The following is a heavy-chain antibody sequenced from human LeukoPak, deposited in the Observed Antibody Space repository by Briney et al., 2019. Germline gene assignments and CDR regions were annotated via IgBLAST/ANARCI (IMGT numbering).Heavy chain of an antibody. CDR1: GFTFSSYW. CDR3: ARDWGSTGYDLYDS. D-gene: IGHD5-12*01. J-gene: IGHJ4*02. CDR2: IKQDGSEK. Sequence: GGSLRLSCAASGFTFSSYWMGWVRQAPGKGLEWVANIKQDGSEKYYVDSVKGRFTISRDNAKNSLDLQMDSLRAEDTAVYYCARDWGSTGYDLYDSWGQGTLVTVSS. V-gene: IGHV3-7*01.